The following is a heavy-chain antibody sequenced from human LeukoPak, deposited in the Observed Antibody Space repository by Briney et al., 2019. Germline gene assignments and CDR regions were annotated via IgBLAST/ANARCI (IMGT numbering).Heavy chain of an antibody. V-gene: IGHV3-21*01. Sequence: PGGSLRLSCAASGFTFSSYSMNWVRQAPGKGLEWVSSISSSSSYIYYADSVKGRFTIFRDNAKNSLYLQMNSLRAGDTAVYYCARDFQASGSYYYYYYMDVWGKGTTVTVSS. CDR3: ARDFQASGSYYYYYYMDV. J-gene: IGHJ6*03. CDR2: ISSSSSYI. D-gene: IGHD1-26*01. CDR1: GFTFSSYS.